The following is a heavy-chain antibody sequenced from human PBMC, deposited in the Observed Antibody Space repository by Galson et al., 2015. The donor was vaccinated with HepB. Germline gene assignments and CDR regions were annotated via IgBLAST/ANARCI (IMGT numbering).Heavy chain of an antibody. D-gene: IGHD1-20*01. CDR1: GFTFSSYS. Sequence: SLRLSCAASGFTFSSYSMNWVRQAPGKGLEWVSSISSSSSYIYYADSVKGRFTISRDNAKNSLYLQMNSLRAEDTAVYYCARRDNWNDGGFDPWGQGTLVTVSS. J-gene: IGHJ5*02. CDR2: ISSSSSYI. V-gene: IGHV3-21*01. CDR3: ARRDNWNDGGFDP.